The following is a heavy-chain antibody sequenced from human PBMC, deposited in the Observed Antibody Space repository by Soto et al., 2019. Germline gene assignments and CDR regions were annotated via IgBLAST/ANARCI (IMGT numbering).Heavy chain of an antibody. CDR1: GFTVSSNY. Sequence: PGGSLKLSCAASGFTVSSNYMSWVRQAPGKGLEWVSVIYSGGSTYYADSVKGRFTISRDNSKNTLYLQMNSLRAEDTAVYYCAREGGYYYDSSGLTWGQGTLVTVSS. J-gene: IGHJ5*02. CDR2: IYSGGST. D-gene: IGHD3-22*01. CDR3: AREGGYYYDSSGLT. V-gene: IGHV3-66*01.